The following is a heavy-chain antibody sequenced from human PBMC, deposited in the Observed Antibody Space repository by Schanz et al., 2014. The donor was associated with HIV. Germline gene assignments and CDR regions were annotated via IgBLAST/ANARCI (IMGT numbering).Heavy chain of an antibody. CDR1: GFTFNVYG. CDR2: ISPDGDTQ. Sequence: QGQLVESGGGVVRPGRSLRLSCTATGFTFNVYGMHWVRQAPGKGLEWVSRISPDGDTQHYADSLKGRCTISRDNFKNTMELQMDSRRPDDTAVYDCARGYTSASVFNLWGRGTLVTVSS. D-gene: IGHD2-2*01. J-gene: IGHJ2*01. V-gene: IGHV3-30*03. CDR3: ARGYTSASVFNL.